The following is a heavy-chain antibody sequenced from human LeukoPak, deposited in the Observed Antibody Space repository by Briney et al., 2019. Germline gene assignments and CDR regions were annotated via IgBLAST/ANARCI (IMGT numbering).Heavy chain of an antibody. V-gene: IGHV4-59*08. D-gene: IGHD4-23*01. CDR1: GGSVNGYY. CDR3: ARHHNGGTHYFDY. Sequence: SETLSLTCTVSGGSVNGYYWIWVRRPPGQGLEWVAYIYYTGSSNSNPSLKSRVTISVDTSKNQFSLKLNSVTAADTAVYYCARHHNGGTHYFDYWGQGTLVTVSS. J-gene: IGHJ4*02. CDR2: IYYTGSS.